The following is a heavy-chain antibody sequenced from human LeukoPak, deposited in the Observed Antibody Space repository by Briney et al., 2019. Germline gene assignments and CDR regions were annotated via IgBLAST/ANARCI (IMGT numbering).Heavy chain of an antibody. V-gene: IGHV3-53*01. CDR1: GFTFSSTY. CDR3: ARLPTGDY. D-gene: IGHD1-1*01. J-gene: IGHJ4*02. Sequence: GGSLRLSCAAAGFTFSSTYMSWVRQAPGKGLEWVSVIYSGGSSYYSDSVKGRFTISRDNSKNTLYLQMNSLRVEDTAVYYCARLPTGDYWGQGTLVTVSS. CDR2: IYSGGSS.